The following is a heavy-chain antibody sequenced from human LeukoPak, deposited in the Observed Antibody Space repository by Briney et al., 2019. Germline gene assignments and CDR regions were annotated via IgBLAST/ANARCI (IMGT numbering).Heavy chain of an antibody. CDR2: ISSSSSYI. CDR1: GFTFSSYS. V-gene: IGHV3-21*01. J-gene: IGHJ4*02. CDR3: ARSQHYSSSWYVHDY. D-gene: IGHD6-13*01. Sequence: GGSLRLSCAAAGFTFSSYSMNWVRQAPGKGLEWVSSISSSSSYIYYADSVKGRFTISRDNAKNSLYLQMNSLRAEDTAVYYCARSQHYSSSWYVHDYWGQGTLVTVSS.